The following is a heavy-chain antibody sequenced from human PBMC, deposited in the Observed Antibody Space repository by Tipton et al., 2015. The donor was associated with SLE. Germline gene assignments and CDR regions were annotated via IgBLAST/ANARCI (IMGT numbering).Heavy chain of an antibody. J-gene: IGHJ4*02. CDR1: GGSLRSYY. V-gene: IGHV4-4*07. CDR3: ARAMAWTGDPLHFDY. CDR2: VYFGGST. Sequence: LRLSCTVSGGSLRSYYWTWIRQPAGKGLEWLGRVYFGGSTNYNPSLKSGVALSLDTSKNQFSLKLKSVTAADTAVYFCARAMAWTGDPLHFDYWGQGSLVTVSS. D-gene: IGHD3/OR15-3a*01.